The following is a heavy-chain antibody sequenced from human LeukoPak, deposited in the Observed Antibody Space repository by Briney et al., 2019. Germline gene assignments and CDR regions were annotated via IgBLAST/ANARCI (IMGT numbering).Heavy chain of an antibody. CDR2: INPNSGGT. Sequence: ASVKVSCKASGYTFTGYYMHWVRQAPGQGLEWMGWINPNSGGTNYAQKFQGRVTMTRDTSISTAYMELSRLRSDDTAVYYCARESRRGSGYYKVENYYYYMDVWGKGTTVTVSS. V-gene: IGHV1-2*02. J-gene: IGHJ6*03. D-gene: IGHD3-3*01. CDR3: ARESRRGSGYYKVENYYYYMDV. CDR1: GYTFTGYY.